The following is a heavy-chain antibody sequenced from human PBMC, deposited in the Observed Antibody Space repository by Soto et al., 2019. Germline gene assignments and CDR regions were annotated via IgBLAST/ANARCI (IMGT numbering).Heavy chain of an antibody. CDR2: IGLAGDK. CDR3: AKTLTGYSYGPSGSYYYVLDF. V-gene: IGHV3-13*04. Sequence: GGSLRLSCAASGFTFSNYDMHWVRQATGKGLEWVSGIGLAGDKYYPGSLKGRFTISRDNVKNSLYLQMNSLRAGDTAVYYCAKTLTGYSYGPSGSYYYVLDFSGQGSSVIVSS. D-gene: IGHD5-18*01. J-gene: IGHJ6*02. CDR1: GFTFSNYD.